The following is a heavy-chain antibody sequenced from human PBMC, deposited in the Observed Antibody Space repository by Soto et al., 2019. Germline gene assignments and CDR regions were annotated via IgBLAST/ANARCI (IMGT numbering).Heavy chain of an antibody. CDR1: GFTFSNYG. D-gene: IGHD5-12*01. CDR2: IWYDGGYK. V-gene: IGHV3-33*01. CDR3: ARDQCCYNYWGDD. J-gene: IGHJ4*02. Sequence: QVQLVESGGGVVQPGRSLRLSCAASGFTFSNYGMHWVRQAPGKGLEWVAVIWYDGGYKYADSVKGRFTISRDNSKNTLYLKMNSLRVEDTADYYCARDQCCYNYWGDDWGQGTLVTVSS.